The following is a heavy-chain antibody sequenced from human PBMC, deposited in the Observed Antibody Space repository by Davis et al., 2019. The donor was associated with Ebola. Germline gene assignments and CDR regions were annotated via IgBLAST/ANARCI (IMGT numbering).Heavy chain of an antibody. CDR3: ARDYVYGGHPDY. CDR1: GFTFSTYW. CDR2: IKPDGSDK. D-gene: IGHD4-23*01. Sequence: GESLKISCVASGFTFSTYWMSWVRQVPGKGLEWVANIKPDGSDKQYVDSVKGRFTVSRDNDKNAVFLQMNSLGDEDTAIYYCARDYVYGGHPDYWGQGTRVTVSS. J-gene: IGHJ4*02. V-gene: IGHV3-7*01.